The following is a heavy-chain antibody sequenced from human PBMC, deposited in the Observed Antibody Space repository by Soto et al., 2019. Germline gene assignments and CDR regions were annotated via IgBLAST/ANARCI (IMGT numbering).Heavy chain of an antibody. CDR1: GYNFINYC. J-gene: IGHJ5*02. CDR2: IDPSDSYT. CDR3: ARQYCPDPNLGGDYIGWFDP. V-gene: IGHV5-10-1*01. D-gene: IGHD2-8*02. Sequence: GESLKISCQGSGYNFINYCIIWVRQMPGKGLEWVGKIDPSDSYTTYSPSFQGLVIMSVDKSISTAYLQWRSLKASDTAIYYCARQYCPDPNLGGDYIGWFDPWGRGTLVTVSS.